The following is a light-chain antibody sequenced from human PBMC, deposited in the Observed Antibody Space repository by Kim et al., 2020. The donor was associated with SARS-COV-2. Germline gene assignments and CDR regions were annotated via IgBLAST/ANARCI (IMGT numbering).Light chain of an antibody. V-gene: IGKV3-20*01. CDR3: QQYGSSPRA. CDR2: GAS. CDR1: PSVSSSY. J-gene: IGKJ1*01. Sequence: CPGERSPLSCRASPSVSSSYLAWYQQKPGQAPRLLIYGASSRATGIPDRFSGSGSGTDFTLTISRLEPEDFAVYYCQQYGSSPRAFGQGTKVDIK.